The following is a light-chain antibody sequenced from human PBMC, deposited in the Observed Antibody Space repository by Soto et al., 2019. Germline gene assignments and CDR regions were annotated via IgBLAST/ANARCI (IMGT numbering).Light chain of an antibody. CDR1: NSNIGRNT. Sequence: QSVLSQPPSASGTPGQRGIISCSGSNSNIGRNTVNWYQLLPGTAPKLLIYTNNQRPSGVPDRFSASKSGTSASLAISGLQSEDEADYYCAAWDASLNGPVFGGGTKVTVL. CDR2: TNN. V-gene: IGLV1-44*01. CDR3: AAWDASLNGPV. J-gene: IGLJ2*01.